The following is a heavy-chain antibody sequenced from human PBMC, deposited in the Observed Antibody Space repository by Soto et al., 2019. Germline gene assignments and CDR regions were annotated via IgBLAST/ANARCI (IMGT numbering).Heavy chain of an antibody. CDR3: ARQDSSSWYTDYYSYGMEV. J-gene: IGHJ6*01. Sequence: PXETLSLTCTVSGVSISSSSYYCGWIGQPPGKGLEWIGSIYYSGSTYYNPSLKSRVTISVDTSKNQFSLKLSSVTAADTPVYYFARQDSSSWYTDYYSYGMEVWGQATTDSLSS. D-gene: IGHD6-13*01. CDR2: IYYSGST. CDR1: GVSISSSSYY. V-gene: IGHV4-39*01.